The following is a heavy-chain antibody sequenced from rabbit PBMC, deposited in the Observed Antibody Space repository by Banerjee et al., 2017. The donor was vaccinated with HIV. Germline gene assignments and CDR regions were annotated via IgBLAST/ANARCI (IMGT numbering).Heavy chain of an antibody. D-gene: IGHD2-1*01. V-gene: IGHV1S43*01. Sequence: QEQLEESGGGLVKPGGTLTLTCKASGIDFSDYYYMCWVRQAPGKGLELIACIYTSSGSTWYANWVSGRFTISRSTSLNTVDLKMASLTAADTATYFCARHNYDDYGDFGDAFDPWGQGTLVTVS. J-gene: IGHJ2*01. CDR2: IYTSSGST. CDR1: GIDFSDYYY. CDR3: ARHNYDDYGDFGDAFDP.